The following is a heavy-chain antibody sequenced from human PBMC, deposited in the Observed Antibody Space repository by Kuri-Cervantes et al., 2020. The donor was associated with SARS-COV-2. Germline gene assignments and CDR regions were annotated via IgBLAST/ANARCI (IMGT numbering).Heavy chain of an antibody. V-gene: IGHV3-30-3*01. Sequence: GGSLRLPCAASGFTFSSYAMHWVRQAPGKGLEWVSVISSDGINTYYADSVKGRFTISRDTSRNTLYLRMNSLRTEDTAIYFCAKDRVGVHDCWGQGTLVTVSS. CDR3: AKDRVGVHDC. CDR1: GFTFSSYA. J-gene: IGHJ4*02. CDR2: ISSDGINT. D-gene: IGHD2-21*01.